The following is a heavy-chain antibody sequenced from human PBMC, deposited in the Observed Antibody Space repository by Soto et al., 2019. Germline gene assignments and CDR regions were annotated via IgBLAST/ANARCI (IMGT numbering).Heavy chain of an antibody. V-gene: IGHV3-33*01. CDR2: IWYDGSNK. Sequence: GGSLRLSCAASGFTFSSYGMHWVRQAPGKGLEWVAVIWYDGSNKYYADSVEGRFTISRDNSKSILYLQMNSLRAEDTAVYYCAAWAEGATEVHWGQGTLVTVSS. CDR3: AAWAEGATEVH. D-gene: IGHD2-15*01. J-gene: IGHJ4*02. CDR1: GFTFSSYG.